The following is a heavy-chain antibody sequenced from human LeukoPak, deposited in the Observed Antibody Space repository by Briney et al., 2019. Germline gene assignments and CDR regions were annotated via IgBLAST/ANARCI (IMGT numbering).Heavy chain of an antibody. Sequence: GASVKVSCKASGGTFSSYAISWVRQAPGQGLEWMGGIIPIFATASYAQKFLGKVTITADESTSTAYMELSSLRSEDTAIYYCAGGWDYDSGGRPTAYVYWGQGTLVSVSS. V-gene: IGHV1-69*01. D-gene: IGHD3-22*01. CDR3: AGGWDYDSGGRPTAYVY. J-gene: IGHJ4*02. CDR2: IIPIFATA. CDR1: GGTFSSYA.